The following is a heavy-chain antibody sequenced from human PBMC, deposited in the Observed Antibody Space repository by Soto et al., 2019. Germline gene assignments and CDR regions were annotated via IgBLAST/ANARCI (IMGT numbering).Heavy chain of an antibody. CDR1: GFTFSSYA. V-gene: IGHV3-23*01. J-gene: IGHJ6*02. CDR3: AKPTTVAYYYYGMDV. D-gene: IGHD4-4*01. Sequence: PGGSLRLSCAASGFTFSSYAMSWVRQAPGKGLEWVSAISGSGGSTYYADSVKGRFTISRDNSKNTLYLQMNSLRAEDTAVYYCAKPTTVAYYYYGMDVWGQGTTVTVSS. CDR2: ISGSGGST.